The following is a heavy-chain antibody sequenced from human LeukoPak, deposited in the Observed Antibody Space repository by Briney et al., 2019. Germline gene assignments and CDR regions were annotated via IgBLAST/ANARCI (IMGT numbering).Heavy chain of an antibody. Sequence: KTGGSLRLSCAASGFTFSDYYMSWIRQAPGKGLEWASYISSSSSYTNYADSVKGRFTISRDNAKNSLYLQMNGLRAEDTAVYYCARVEGGYPGYWGQGTLVTVSS. V-gene: IGHV3-11*05. D-gene: IGHD5-12*01. CDR2: ISSSSSYT. CDR3: ARVEGGYPGY. J-gene: IGHJ4*02. CDR1: GFTFSDYY.